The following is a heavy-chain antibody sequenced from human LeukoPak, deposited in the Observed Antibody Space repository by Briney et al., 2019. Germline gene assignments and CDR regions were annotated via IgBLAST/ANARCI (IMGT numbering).Heavy chain of an antibody. CDR3: AKGPFTVTNHYFDY. CDR1: GFTFSSYA. Sequence: GGSLRLSCAASGFTFSSYAMSWVRPAPGKGLEWVSAISGSGGTTYYADSVKGRFTISRDNSKNTLYLQMNSLRAEDTAVYYSAKGPFTVTNHYFDYWGQGTLVTVSS. D-gene: IGHD4-17*01. CDR2: ISGSGGTT. V-gene: IGHV3-23*01. J-gene: IGHJ4*02.